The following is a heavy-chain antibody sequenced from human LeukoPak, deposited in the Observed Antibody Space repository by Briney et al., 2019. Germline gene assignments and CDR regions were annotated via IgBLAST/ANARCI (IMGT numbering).Heavy chain of an antibody. CDR1: GYSFTNHG. J-gene: IGHJ4*02. D-gene: IGHD3-3*01. Sequence: ASVTLSCTASGYSFTNHGRSWVRHAPGQGLEAMVWISAYSGNTSYAQNLQGRVTMTTDTSTSTAYMELRSLRSDDTAVYYCARAPDDYDFWSGPFDYWGRGTLVTVSS. CDR3: ARAPDDYDFWSGPFDY. V-gene: IGHV1-18*01. CDR2: ISAYSGNT.